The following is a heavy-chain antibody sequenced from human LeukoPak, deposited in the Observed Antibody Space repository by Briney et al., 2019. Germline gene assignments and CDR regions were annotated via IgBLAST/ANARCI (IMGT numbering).Heavy chain of an antibody. J-gene: IGHJ4*02. Sequence: GGSLRLSCAASGFTFSSYWMSWVRQAPGKGLEWVANIKQDGSEKYYVDSVKGRFTISRDHAKNSLYLQMNSLRAEDTAVYYCASSFPGIVVVTAIPLHWGQGTLVTVSS. CDR2: IKQDGSEK. V-gene: IGHV3-7*01. D-gene: IGHD2-21*02. CDR3: ASSFPGIVVVTAIPLH. CDR1: GFTFSSYW.